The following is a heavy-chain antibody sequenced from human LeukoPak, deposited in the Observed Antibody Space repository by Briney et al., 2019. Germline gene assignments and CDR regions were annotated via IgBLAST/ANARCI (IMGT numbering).Heavy chain of an antibody. J-gene: IGHJ6*03. D-gene: IGHD6-13*01. CDR1: GFTFSSYG. V-gene: IGHV3-30*02. CDR2: IRYDGSNK. Sequence: QTGGSLRLSCAASGFTFSSYGMHWVRQAPGKVLEWVAFIRYDGSNKYYADSVKGRFTISRDNSKNTLYVQMNSLRAEDTAVYYCAKEGYSRGYYSYYYMDVWGKGTTVTVSS. CDR3: AKEGYSRGYYSYYYMDV.